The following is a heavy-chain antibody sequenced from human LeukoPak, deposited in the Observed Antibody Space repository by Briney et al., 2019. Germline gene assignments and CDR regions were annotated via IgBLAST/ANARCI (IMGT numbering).Heavy chain of an antibody. V-gene: IGHV3-15*05. Sequence: GGSLRLPCAASGLNFNNAWMSWVRQAPGKGLEWVGRIKSKTAGGITDYAAPVKGRFTISRDDSENTLYLKMNSVKTEDIGVYYCTTGGSGTGPLDYWGQGTLVTVSS. J-gene: IGHJ4*02. CDR3: TTGGSGTGPLDY. D-gene: IGHD6-13*01. CDR2: IKSKTAGGIT. CDR1: GLNFNNAW.